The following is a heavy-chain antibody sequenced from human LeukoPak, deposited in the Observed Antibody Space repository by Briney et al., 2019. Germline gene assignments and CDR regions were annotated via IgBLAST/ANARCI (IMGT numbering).Heavy chain of an antibody. V-gene: IGHV3-15*04. Sequence: GGSLRLSCAAFGFTFNYAWMSWVRQVPGKGLEWVGQTVSEIDGGTTDYAAPVKGRFTISRDDSKSTLYLQMNSLKIEDTAVYYCTTDEDWNYARKDVRGQGATVIVSS. J-gene: IGHJ6*02. CDR2: TVSEIDGGTT. D-gene: IGHD1-7*01. CDR3: TTDEDWNYARKDV. CDR1: GFTFNYAW.